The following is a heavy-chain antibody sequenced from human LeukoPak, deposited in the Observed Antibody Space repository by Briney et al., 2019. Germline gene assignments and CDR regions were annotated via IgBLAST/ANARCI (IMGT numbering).Heavy chain of an antibody. D-gene: IGHD3-3*01. V-gene: IGHV4-34*01. Sequence: SETLSLTCAVYGGSFRGYYWSWIRQPPGKGLEWIGEINHSGSTNYNPSLKSRVTISVDTSKNQFSLKLSSVTAADTAVYYCARLLAYYDFWSGYPRNWFDPWGQGTLVTVSS. CDR3: ARLLAYYDFWSGYPRNWFDP. CDR1: GGSFRGYY. J-gene: IGHJ5*02. CDR2: INHSGST.